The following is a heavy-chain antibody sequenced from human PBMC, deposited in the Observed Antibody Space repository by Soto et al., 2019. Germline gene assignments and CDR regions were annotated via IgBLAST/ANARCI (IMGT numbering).Heavy chain of an antibody. CDR3: AKDGSHLAVAGTSPTSYFYGLAV. CDR2: VSYDGSIK. V-gene: IGHV3-30*18. D-gene: IGHD6-19*01. CDR1: GFTFSVYG. J-gene: IGHJ6*02. Sequence: GGSLRLSCAASGFTFSVYGMHWVRQAPGKGLEWVALVSYDGSIKYYADSVKGRFTISRDNSKNTLYLQMNSLRVEDTAVYYCAKDGSHLAVAGTSPTSYFYGLAVWGQGTTVTV.